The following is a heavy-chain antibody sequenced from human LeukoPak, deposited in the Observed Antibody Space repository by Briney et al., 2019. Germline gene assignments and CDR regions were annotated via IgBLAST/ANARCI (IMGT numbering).Heavy chain of an antibody. CDR1: GYTFTSYA. J-gene: IGHJ4*02. CDR3: ARGLWQPVAGLDFDY. V-gene: IGHV7-4-1*02. D-gene: IGHD6-19*01. Sequence: GASVKVSCKASGYTFTSYAMSWVRQAPGQGLEWMGWINTNTGNPTYAQGFTGQFVFSLDTSVSTAYLQISSLKAEDTAVYYCARGLWQPVAGLDFDYWGQGTLVTVSS. CDR2: INTNTGNP.